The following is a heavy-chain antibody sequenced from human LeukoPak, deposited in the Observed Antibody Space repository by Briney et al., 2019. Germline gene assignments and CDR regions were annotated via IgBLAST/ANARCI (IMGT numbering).Heavy chain of an antibody. Sequence: ASVKVSCKASGCTFSSYDISWVRQAPGQGLEWMGGIMPMFGKANYAQKFQGRVTPTADKATTTAYMELSSLRSEDTAVYYCAGGRTDIVVVPATLRNYYFDYWGQGTLVTVSS. CDR2: IMPMFGKA. CDR1: GCTFSSYD. CDR3: AGGRTDIVVVPATLRNYYFDY. J-gene: IGHJ4*02. V-gene: IGHV1-69*06. D-gene: IGHD2-2*01.